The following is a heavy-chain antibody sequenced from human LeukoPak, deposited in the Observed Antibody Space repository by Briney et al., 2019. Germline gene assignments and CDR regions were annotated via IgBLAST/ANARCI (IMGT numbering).Heavy chain of an antibody. CDR1: EFFFSDYY. Sequence: GGSLRLSCAASEFFFSDYYMSWIRQAPGKGLEWVSYISTSGSITYYADSVKGRFTISRDNAKNSLYLQMNSLRAEDTAVYYCARVHGSGEDPFDYWGQGTLVTVSS. D-gene: IGHD1-26*01. V-gene: IGHV3-11*04. CDR3: ARVHGSGEDPFDY. CDR2: ISTSGSIT. J-gene: IGHJ4*02.